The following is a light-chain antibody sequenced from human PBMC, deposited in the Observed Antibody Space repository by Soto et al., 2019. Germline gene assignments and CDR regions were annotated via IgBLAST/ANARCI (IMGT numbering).Light chain of an antibody. J-gene: IGLJ3*02. Sequence: QSVLTQPASVSGSPGQSITISCTGTSSDVGSYNLVSWYQQHPGKAPKLMIYEDNKRPSGVSNRFPGSKSGNTASLTISGLQAEDEAHYYCCSYAPISTVVFGGGTKVTVL. V-gene: IGLV2-23*01. CDR1: SSDVGSYNL. CDR2: EDN. CDR3: CSYAPISTVV.